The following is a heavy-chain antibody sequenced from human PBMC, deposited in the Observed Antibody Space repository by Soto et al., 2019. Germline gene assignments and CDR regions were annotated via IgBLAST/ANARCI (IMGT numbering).Heavy chain of an antibody. Sequence: QLQLLESGPGLVKPSETLSLTCTVSGGSISSVPYSWGWIRQPPGKGLEWIGTFHYSGTTRNSPSLGSRVTISVDTSKTQFSLKMSSVTAADTAVYYCARLGGYCSGSNCYGVYGVDGWGQGPRVIVSS. V-gene: IGHV4-39*01. CDR2: FHYSGTT. CDR1: GGSISSVPYS. J-gene: IGHJ6*02. D-gene: IGHD2-15*01. CDR3: ARLGGYCSGSNCYGVYGVDG.